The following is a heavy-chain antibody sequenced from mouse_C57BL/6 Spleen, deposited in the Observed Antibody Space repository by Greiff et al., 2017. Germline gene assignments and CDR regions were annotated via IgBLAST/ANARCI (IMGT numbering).Heavy chain of an antibody. CDR3: ASGLGYEGRYFDV. V-gene: IGHV1-39*01. J-gene: IGHJ1*03. CDR2: INPNYGTT. Sequence: VQLQQSGPELVKPGASVKISCKASGYSFTDYNMNWVKQSNGKSLEWIGVINPNYGTTSYNQKFKGKATLTVEQSSSTAYMQLNSLTSEDSAVYYCASGLGYEGRYFDVWGTGTTVTVSS. D-gene: IGHD2-2*01. CDR1: GYSFTDYN.